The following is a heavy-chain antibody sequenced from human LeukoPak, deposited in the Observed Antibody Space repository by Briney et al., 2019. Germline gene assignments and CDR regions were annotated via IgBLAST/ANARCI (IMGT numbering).Heavy chain of an antibody. D-gene: IGHD6-19*01. CDR1: GFTFSSYT. V-gene: IGHV3-21*01. J-gene: IGHJ6*04. Sequence: PGGSLRLSCAASGFTFSSYTMNWVRRAPGKGLEWFSSISSSSSYIYYADSVKGRFTISRDNAKNSLYLQMNSLRAEDMAVYYCARDPGGYSSGGELDVWGKGTTVTVSS. CDR2: ISSSSSYI. CDR3: ARDPGGYSSGGELDV.